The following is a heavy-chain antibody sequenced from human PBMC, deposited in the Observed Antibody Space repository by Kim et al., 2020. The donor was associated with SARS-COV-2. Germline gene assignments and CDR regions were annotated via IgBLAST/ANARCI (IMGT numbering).Heavy chain of an antibody. D-gene: IGHD2-2*01. CDR2: IYSGGSST. V-gene: IGHV3-23*03. CDR1: GFTFSSYA. J-gene: IGHJ4*02. CDR3: AKDQVERHASWLGLPDY. Sequence: GGSRRLSCAASGFTFSSYAMSWVRQAPGKGLEWVSVIYSGGSSTFYADSVKGRFTISRDNSKNTLFLQMNSLRAEDTAVYYCAKDQVERHASWLGLPDYWGQGTLVTVSS.